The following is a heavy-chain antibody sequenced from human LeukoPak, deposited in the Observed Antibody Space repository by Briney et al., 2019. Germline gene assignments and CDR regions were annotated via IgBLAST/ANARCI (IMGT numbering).Heavy chain of an antibody. CDR2: IWYDGSNK. V-gene: IGHV3-33*08. J-gene: IGHJ6*02. CDR1: GFTFSSYA. D-gene: IGHD3-22*01. Sequence: QPGGSLRLSCAASGFTFSSYAMSWVRQAPGKGLEWVAVIWYDGSNKYYADSVKGRFTISRDNSKNTLYLQMNSLRAEDTAVYYCARETYDSSGYQGSYYYYGMDVWGQGTTVTVSS. CDR3: ARETYDSSGYQGSYYYYGMDV.